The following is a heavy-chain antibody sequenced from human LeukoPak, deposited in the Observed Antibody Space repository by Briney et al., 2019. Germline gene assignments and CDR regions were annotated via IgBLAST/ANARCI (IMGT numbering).Heavy chain of an antibody. J-gene: IGHJ1*01. CDR1: GFTFSSFG. V-gene: IGHV3-30*18. Sequence: GGSLRLSCAASGFTFSSFGMHWVRQAPGKGLEWVAVISYDGSNKYYADSVKGRLTISRDNSKSTLYLQMHSLKTEDTAVYYCAKDGTGDYDTTGYYLLGHFQCWGQGTLVTVSS. CDR3: AKDGTGDYDTTGYYLLGHFQC. D-gene: IGHD3-22*01. CDR2: ISYDGSNK.